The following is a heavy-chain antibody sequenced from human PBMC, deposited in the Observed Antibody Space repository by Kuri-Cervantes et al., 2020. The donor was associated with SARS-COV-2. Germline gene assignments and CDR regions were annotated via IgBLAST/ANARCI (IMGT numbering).Heavy chain of an antibody. CDR2: IYYSGTT. J-gene: IGHJ4*02. V-gene: IGHV4-31*02. Sequence: WIRQHPGKGLEWIGYIYYSGTTYYNPSLKSRVAISVDTSKNHFSLKLSSGTAADTAVYYCARTNYYDISGYHYGARPSRYYFDYWGQGTLVTVSS. D-gene: IGHD3-22*01. CDR3: ARTNYYDISGYHYGARPSRYYFDY.